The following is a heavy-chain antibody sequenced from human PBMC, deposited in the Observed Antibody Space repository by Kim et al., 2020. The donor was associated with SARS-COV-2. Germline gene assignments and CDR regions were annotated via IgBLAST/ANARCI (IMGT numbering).Heavy chain of an antibody. Sequence: YADSVKGRFTISRNNAKNTLYLQMNSLRAEDTAVYYCARRAYSSGWWYFDYWGQGTLVTVSS. J-gene: IGHJ4*02. V-gene: IGHV3-74*01. D-gene: IGHD6-19*01. CDR3: ARRAYSSGWWYFDY.